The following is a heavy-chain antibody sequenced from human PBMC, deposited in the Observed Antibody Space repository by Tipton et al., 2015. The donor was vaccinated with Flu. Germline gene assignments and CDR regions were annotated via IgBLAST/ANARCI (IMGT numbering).Heavy chain of an antibody. CDR2: IYYSGST. Sequence: TLCLTCTVSGGSISSSSYYWGWIRQPPGKGLEWIGSIYYSGSTYYNPSLKSRVTISVDTSKNQFSLKLSSVTAADTAVYYCARVPYYYYYGMDVWGQGTTVTVSS. J-gene: IGHJ6*02. CDR3: ARVPYYYYYGMDV. V-gene: IGHV4-39*07. CDR1: GGSISSSSYY.